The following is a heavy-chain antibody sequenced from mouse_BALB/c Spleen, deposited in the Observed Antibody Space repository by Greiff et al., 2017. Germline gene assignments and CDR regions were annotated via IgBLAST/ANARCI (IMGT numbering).Heavy chain of an antibody. J-gene: IGHJ4*01. CDR1: GYTFTDYA. CDR3: ARSPHYYAMDY. V-gene: IGHV1S137*01. Sequence: VMLVESGAELVRPGVSVKISCKGSGYTFTDYAMHWVKQSHAKSLEWIGVISTYYGDASYNQKFRGKATMTVDKSSSTAYMELARLTSEDSAIYYCARSPHYYAMDYWGQGTSVTVSS. CDR2: ISTYYGDA.